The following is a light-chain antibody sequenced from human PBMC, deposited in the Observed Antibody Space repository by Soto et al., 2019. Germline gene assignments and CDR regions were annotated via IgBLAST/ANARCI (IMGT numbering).Light chain of an antibody. CDR3: SSYTSRSTLDYV. CDR1: SSDVGGYNY. V-gene: IGLV2-14*01. CDR2: EVS. Sequence: QSALTQPASVSGSPGQSITISCTGTSSDVGGYNYVSWYQQHPGKAPKLMIYEVSNRPSGVSNRFSGSKSGNTASLTNSGLQAEDEADYYCSSYTSRSTLDYVFGSGTKLTVL. J-gene: IGLJ1*01.